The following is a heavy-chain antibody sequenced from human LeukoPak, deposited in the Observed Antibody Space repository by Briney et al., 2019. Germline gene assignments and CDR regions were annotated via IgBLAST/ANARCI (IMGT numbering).Heavy chain of an antibody. Sequence: GRSLRLSCAASGFAFSSYAMSWVRQPPGKGLEWDSVISRRDDYTSYADSVKGRFTISRDNSKNTLYLQMNTLRAEDTAVYYCANDYRSGSFHDFWGQGTLVTVSS. V-gene: IGHV3-23*01. CDR1: GFAFSSYA. CDR2: ISRRDDYT. J-gene: IGHJ4*02. CDR3: ANDYRSGSFHDF. D-gene: IGHD3-10*01.